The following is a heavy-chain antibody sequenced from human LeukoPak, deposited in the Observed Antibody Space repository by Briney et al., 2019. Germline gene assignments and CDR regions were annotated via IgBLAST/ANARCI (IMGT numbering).Heavy chain of an antibody. V-gene: IGHV3-20*04. CDR3: ARGYCSSTSCSSAGNWFDP. CDR2: INWNGGST. Sequence: GGSLRLSCAASGFTFDDYGMSWVRQAPGKGLEWVSGINWNGGSTGYADSVKGRFTISRENAKNSLYLQINSLRAGDTAVYYCARGYCSSTSCSSAGNWFDPWGQGTLVTVSS. J-gene: IGHJ5*02. D-gene: IGHD2-2*01. CDR1: GFTFDDYG.